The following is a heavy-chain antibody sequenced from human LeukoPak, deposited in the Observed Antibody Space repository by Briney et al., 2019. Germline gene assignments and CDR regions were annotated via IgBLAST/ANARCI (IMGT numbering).Heavy chain of an antibody. CDR2: IIPTFGTA. D-gene: IGHD2-2*01. CDR1: GGTFSSYA. J-gene: IGHJ1*01. CDR3: ARAVGYCSSTSCFTEYFQH. Sequence: SVKVSCKASGGTFSSYAISWVRQAPGQGLEWMGGIIPTFGTANYAQKFQGRVTITTDESTSTAYMELSSLRSEDTAVYYCARAVGYCSSTSCFTEYFQHWGQGTLVTVSS. V-gene: IGHV1-69*05.